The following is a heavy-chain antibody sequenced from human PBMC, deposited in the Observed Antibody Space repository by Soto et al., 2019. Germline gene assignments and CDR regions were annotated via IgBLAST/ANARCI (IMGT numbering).Heavy chain of an antibody. D-gene: IGHD1-26*01. CDR2: ISTSNGDT. Sequence: QVQLVQSGPEVKEPGASVRVSCKASGYTFINYTIFWVRQAPGQGLEWMGWISTSNGDTNYAQNFQGRVTMTTDTYTSTAYVELRSLRYDDTAVYYCARDITGATGDYWGQGTLVTVAS. CDR1: GYTFINYT. CDR3: ARDITGATGDY. J-gene: IGHJ4*02. V-gene: IGHV1-18*01.